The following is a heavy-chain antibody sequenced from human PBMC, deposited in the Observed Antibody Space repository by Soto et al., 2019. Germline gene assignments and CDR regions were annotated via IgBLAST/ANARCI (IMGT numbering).Heavy chain of an antibody. CDR3: AKGDNLGPKTGYAFDP. CDR1: GDSVSSNTAS. CDR2: TYFRSKWYN. V-gene: IGHV6-1*01. J-gene: IGHJ5*02. Sequence: LTCAISGDSVSSNTASWNWIRQSPSRGLEWLGRTYFRSKWYNDYAVSVKSRIIINPDTSNNQFSLQLNSVTPEDTAVYFCAKGDNLGPKTGYAFDPWGQGIMVTVSS. D-gene: IGHD5-12*01.